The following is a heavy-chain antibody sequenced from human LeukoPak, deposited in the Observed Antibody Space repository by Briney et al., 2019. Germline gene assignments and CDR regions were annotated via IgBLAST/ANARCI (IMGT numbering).Heavy chain of an antibody. Sequence: SETLSLTCTVSGGSISSYYWNWIRQPPGKGLEWIGYIYYSGSTNYNPSLKSRVTISVDTSENQFSLKLNSVTAADTAVYYCARQGGVATTFDYWGQGTLVTVSS. V-gene: IGHV4-59*08. J-gene: IGHJ4*02. CDR2: IYYSGST. CDR3: ARQGGVATTFDY. CDR1: GGSISSYY. D-gene: IGHD5-12*01.